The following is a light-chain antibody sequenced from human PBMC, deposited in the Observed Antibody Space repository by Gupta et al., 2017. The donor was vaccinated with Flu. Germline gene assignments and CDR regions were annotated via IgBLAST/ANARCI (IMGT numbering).Light chain of an antibody. CDR1: NSGRNS. CDR3: RVWDTSSDHVV. CDR2: EDS. Sequence: MARIGGRGNNSGRNSVHWYQQKPGKAPVLVVHEDSERPSGVPERFSGSNSGNTATLTISRVEAGDEADYYCRVWDTSSDHVVFGGGTKLTVL. V-gene: IGLV3-21*02. J-gene: IGLJ2*01.